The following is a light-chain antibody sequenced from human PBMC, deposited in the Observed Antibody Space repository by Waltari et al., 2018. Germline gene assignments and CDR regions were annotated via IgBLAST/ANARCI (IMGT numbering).Light chain of an antibody. CDR2: TAS. CDR3: QQYDNFLWT. V-gene: IGKV3-20*01. CDR1: QSVNKNY. J-gene: IGKJ1*01. Sequence: ENVLTQSPGTLSLSPGERATLSCRASQSVNKNYLAWYQQKPGQPPRLLIYTASSRATGIPDRFSGSGSGTDFTLTISGLEPEDFAVYYCQQYDNFLWTFGQGTKVEI.